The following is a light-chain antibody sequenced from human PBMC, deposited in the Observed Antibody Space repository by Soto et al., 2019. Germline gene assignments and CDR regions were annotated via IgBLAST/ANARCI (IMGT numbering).Light chain of an antibody. CDR3: QKYNSDPFP. Sequence: DIQMTQSPSSLSASVGDRVTITCRASEDNSTFLAWYQQKPGQVPKLLISITSTLQSRVQSQFSGSGSGTVFTVTMSNLQHEDVSTYFCQKYNSDPFPFGQGTR. CDR2: ITS. J-gene: IGKJ5*01. V-gene: IGKV1-27*01. CDR1: EDNSTF.